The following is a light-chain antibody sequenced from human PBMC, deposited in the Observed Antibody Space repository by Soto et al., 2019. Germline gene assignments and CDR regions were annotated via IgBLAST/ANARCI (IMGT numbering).Light chain of an antibody. J-gene: IGLJ2*01. CDR3: CSYTRLSNVV. V-gene: IGLV2-14*01. Sequence: QSALTQPASVSGSPGQSITISCTGTSSDVGGYTHVSWYQHSPGKAPKLILFAVSDRPSGVSHRFSGYKSGNTASLTISGLQAEDEADYYCCSYTRLSNVVFGGGTQLTVL. CDR2: AVS. CDR1: SSDVGGYTH.